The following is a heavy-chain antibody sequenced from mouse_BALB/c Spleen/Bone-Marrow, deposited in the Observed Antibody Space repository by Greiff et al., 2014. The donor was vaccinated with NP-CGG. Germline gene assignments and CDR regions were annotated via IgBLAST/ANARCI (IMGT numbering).Heavy chain of an antibody. CDR1: GITVSSYT. J-gene: IGHJ4*01. Sequence: VQLKESGGGLVKPGESLKFSCAASGITVSSYTMSWVRQTPEKRLEWVASITGGGTTYYPDSVKGRFTISRDNARNILYLQVSSLRSEDTAIYYCARHYGYVDAMDYWGQGTSVIVSS. CDR2: ITGGGTT. D-gene: IGHD1-2*01. CDR3: ARHYGYVDAMDY. V-gene: IGHV5-6-5*01.